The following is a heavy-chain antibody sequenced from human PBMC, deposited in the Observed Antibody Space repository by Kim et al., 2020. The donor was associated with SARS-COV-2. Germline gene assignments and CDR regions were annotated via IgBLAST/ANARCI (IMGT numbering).Heavy chain of an antibody. J-gene: IGHJ4*02. D-gene: IGHD4-17*01. CDR1: GFTFDDYA. Sequence: GGSLRLSCVASGFTFDDYAMHWVRQAPGKGLEWVSGMSWNSGNIGYVDSVKGRFTISRDNAKNSLYLQMNSLRTEDTALYFCAKDISYGGNTLDHWGQGT. CDR2: MSWNSGNI. CDR3: AKDISYGGNTLDH. V-gene: IGHV3-9*01.